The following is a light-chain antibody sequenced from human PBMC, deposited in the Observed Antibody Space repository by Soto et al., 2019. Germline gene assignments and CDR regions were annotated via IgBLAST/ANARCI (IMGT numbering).Light chain of an antibody. CDR1: QSVSSSY. V-gene: IGKV3-20*01. J-gene: IGKJ5*01. CDR2: AAS. Sequence: EIVLTQSPGTLSLSPGERATLSCRASQSVSSSYLAWYQQKPGQPPRLLIYAASSRATGIPDRFSGSGSGTDFTLTISRLEPEDFAVYYCQQYGSSPLVIFGQGTRLEIK. CDR3: QQYGSSPLVI.